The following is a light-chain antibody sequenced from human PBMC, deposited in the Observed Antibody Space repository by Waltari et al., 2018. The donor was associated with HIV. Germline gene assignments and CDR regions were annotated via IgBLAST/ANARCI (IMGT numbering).Light chain of an antibody. CDR2: DVT. J-gene: IGLJ3*02. CDR1: NSDIGGYNY. CDR3: TSYTSSSTWV. Sequence: QSALTQPASVSGSPGQSITISCTGTNSDIGGYNYVSWYQQHPGKAPKLIIYDVTSRPSWVSNRFSGSKSATTASLTISVLQAEDESDYYCTSYTSSSTWVFGGGTKLTVL. V-gene: IGLV2-14*03.